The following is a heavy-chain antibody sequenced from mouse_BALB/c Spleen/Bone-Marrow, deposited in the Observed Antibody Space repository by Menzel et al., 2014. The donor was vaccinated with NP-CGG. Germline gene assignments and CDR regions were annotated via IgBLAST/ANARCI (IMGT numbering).Heavy chain of an antibody. CDR2: ISYSGST. CDR1: GDSITSGY. CDR3: ATYEGGTFDY. J-gene: IGHJ2*01. D-gene: IGHD3-3*01. V-gene: IGHV3-8*02. Sequence: EVKLQESGPSLVKPSQTLSLTRSVTGDSITSGYWNWIRKFPGNKLEFMGYISYSGSTYYNPSLKSRISITRDTSKTQYYLQLNSVTTEDTATYYCATYEGGTFDYWGQGTTLTVSS.